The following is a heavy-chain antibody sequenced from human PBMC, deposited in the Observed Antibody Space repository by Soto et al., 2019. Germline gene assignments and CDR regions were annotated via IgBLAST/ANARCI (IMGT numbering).Heavy chain of an antibody. J-gene: IGHJ4*02. Sequence: GASVKVSCKASGYTFTSYAMHWVRQAPGQRLEWMGWINAGNGNTKYSQKFQGRVTITRDTSASTAYMELSSLRSEDTAVYYCAGVLLWGSSEGPTFDYWGQGTLVTVSS. CDR3: AGVLLWGSSEGPTFDY. CDR2: INAGNGNT. D-gene: IGHD3-10*01. CDR1: GYTFTSYA. V-gene: IGHV1-3*01.